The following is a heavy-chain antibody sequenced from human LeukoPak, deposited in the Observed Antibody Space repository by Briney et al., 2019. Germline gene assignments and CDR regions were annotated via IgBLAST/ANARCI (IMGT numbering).Heavy chain of an antibody. CDR1: GFTFSSNG. V-gene: IGHV3-30*02. Sequence: PGGSLRLSCAASGFTFSSNGMHWVRQAPGKGLEWVAFIRYDGSNKYYADSVKGRFTISRDNAKNSLYLQMNSLRAEDTAVYYCARDPTSSWETAFDIWGQGTMVTVSS. D-gene: IGHD1-26*01. CDR2: IRYDGSNK. J-gene: IGHJ3*02. CDR3: ARDPTSSWETAFDI.